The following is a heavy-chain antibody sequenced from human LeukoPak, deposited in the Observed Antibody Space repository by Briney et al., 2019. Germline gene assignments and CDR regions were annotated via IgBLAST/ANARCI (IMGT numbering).Heavy chain of an antibody. J-gene: IGHJ4*02. Sequence: GGSLRLSCAASGFTFSSYAMSWVRQAPGKGLEWVSAISGSGGSTYYADSVKGRFTISRDNSKNTLYLQMNSLRAEDTAVYYCARGVRRQQLVKPPIDYWGQGTLVTVSS. CDR1: GFTFSSYA. V-gene: IGHV3-23*01. D-gene: IGHD6-13*01. CDR3: ARGVRRQQLVKPPIDY. CDR2: ISGSGGST.